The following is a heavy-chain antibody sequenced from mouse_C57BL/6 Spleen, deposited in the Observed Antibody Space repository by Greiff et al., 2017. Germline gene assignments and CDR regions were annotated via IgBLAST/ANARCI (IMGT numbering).Heavy chain of an antibody. CDR1: GYTFTSYW. D-gene: IGHD1-1*01. CDR2: IYPGSGST. Sequence: VQLQQPGAELVKPGASVKMSCKASGYTFTSYWITWVKQRPGQGLEWIGDIYPGSGSTNYNEKFKSKATLTVDTSSSTAYMQISRLTAEDSAVYYCRRGTTEVARDYWGQGTTLTVSS. J-gene: IGHJ2*01. CDR3: RRGTTEVARDY. V-gene: IGHV1-55*01.